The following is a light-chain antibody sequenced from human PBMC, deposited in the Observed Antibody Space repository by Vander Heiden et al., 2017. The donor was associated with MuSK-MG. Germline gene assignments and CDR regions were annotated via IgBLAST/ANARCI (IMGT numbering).Light chain of an antibody. Sequence: SVLTQPPSASGTPGQGVTISCSGSSPRPGSNTVNWYQQLPGPSPTLLLYSYYQRPSGVADRLSVSKSGTSASPAISRRQSEDEDEDYCSAGDDSLNGPNWVFGGGTKLTVL. J-gene: IGLJ3*02. CDR1: SPRPGSNT. CDR2: SYY. V-gene: IGLV1-44*01. CDR3: SAGDDSLNGPNWV.